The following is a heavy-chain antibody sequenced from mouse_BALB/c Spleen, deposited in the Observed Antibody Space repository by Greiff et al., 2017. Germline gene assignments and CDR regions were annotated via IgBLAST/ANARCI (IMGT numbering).Heavy chain of an antibody. CDR1: GFTFSDYY. CDR2: ISDGGSYT. V-gene: IGHV5-4*02. D-gene: IGHD1-1*01. CDR3: ARDGNYYGSSYGYFDV. Sequence: EVKLMESGGGLVKPGGSLKLSCAASGFTFSDYYMYWVRQTPEKRLEWVATISDGGSYTYYPDSVKGRFTISRDNAKNNLYLQMSSLKSEDTAMYYCARDGNYYGSSYGYFDVWGAGTTVTVSS. J-gene: IGHJ1*01.